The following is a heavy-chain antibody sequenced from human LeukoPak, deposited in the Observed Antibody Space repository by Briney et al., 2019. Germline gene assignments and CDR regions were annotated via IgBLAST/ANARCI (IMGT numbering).Heavy chain of an antibody. J-gene: IGHJ3*02. V-gene: IGHV4-34*01. D-gene: IGHD2-15*01. CDR2: INHSGST. Sequence: SETLSLTCAVYGGSFSSYYWSWIRQPPGKGLEWIGEINHSGSTNYNPSLKSRVTISVDTSKNQFSLKLSSVPAADTAVYYCARGFVVGVAAIDAFNIGGQGTRVTVFS. CDR3: ARGFVVGVAAIDAFNI. CDR1: GGSFSSYY.